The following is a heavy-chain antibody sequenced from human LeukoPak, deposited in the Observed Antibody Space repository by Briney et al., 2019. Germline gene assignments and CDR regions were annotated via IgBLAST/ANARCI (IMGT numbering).Heavy chain of an antibody. V-gene: IGHV3-53*01. Sequence: GGSLRLSWAASGFTVSSNYMSWVRQAPGKGLEWVSVIYSGGSTYYADSVKGRFTISRDNSKNTLYLQMNSLRAEDTAVYYCARDLWIPGTDVWGQGTTVTVSS. CDR3: ARDLWIPGTDV. CDR2: IYSGGST. J-gene: IGHJ6*02. CDR1: GFTVSSNY. D-gene: IGHD5-18*01.